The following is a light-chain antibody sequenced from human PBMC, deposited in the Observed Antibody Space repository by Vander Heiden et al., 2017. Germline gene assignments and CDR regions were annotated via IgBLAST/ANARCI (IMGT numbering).Light chain of an antibody. Sequence: SYALTQPPSLSVPPGQTAKISCGGKNIGTKSVHWYQQKPGRAPVLVVYDDGDRPSGIPERISGSNSGNTATLTISRVEAGDEADYYCQVWDTTSDHPVVFGGGTKLTV. CDR1: NIGTKS. V-gene: IGLV3-21*02. CDR2: DDG. CDR3: QVWDTTSDHPVV. J-gene: IGLJ2*01.